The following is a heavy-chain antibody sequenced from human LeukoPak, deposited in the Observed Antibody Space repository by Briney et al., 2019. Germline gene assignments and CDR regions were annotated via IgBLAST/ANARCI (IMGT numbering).Heavy chain of an antibody. V-gene: IGHV1-69*06. CDR3: AAYPRYGGKGLNPMSPYDY. J-gene: IGHJ4*02. D-gene: IGHD4-23*01. CDR2: IIPIFGTA. Sequence: ASVKVSCKASGGTFSSYAISWVRQAPGQGLEWMGGIIPIFGTANYAQKFQGRVTITADKSTSTAYMELSSLRSEDTAVYYCAAYPRYGGKGLNPMSPYDYWGQGTLVTVSS. CDR1: GGTFSSYA.